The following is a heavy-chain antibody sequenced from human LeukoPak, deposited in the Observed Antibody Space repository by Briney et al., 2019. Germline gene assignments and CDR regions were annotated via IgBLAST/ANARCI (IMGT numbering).Heavy chain of an antibody. CDR2: IYYSGST. D-gene: IGHD2-2*01. CDR1: GGSISSGDYY. J-gene: IGHJ6*03. Sequence: SETLSLTCTVSGGSISSGDYYWSWIRQPPGKGLEWIGYIYYSGSTYYNPSLKSRVTISVDTSKNQFSLKLSSVTAADTAVYYCASSSLLGYCSSTSCDRGGNYYYYMDVWGKGTTVTVSS. CDR3: ASSSLLGYCSSTSCDRGGNYYYYMDV. V-gene: IGHV4-30-4*08.